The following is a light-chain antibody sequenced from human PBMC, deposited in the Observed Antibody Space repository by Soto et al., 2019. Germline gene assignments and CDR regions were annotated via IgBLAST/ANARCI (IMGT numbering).Light chain of an antibody. J-gene: IGLJ2*01. CDR3: SSFAGSPVV. V-gene: IGLV2-8*01. Sequence: QSALTQPPSASGSPGQSVTITCSGTGSDVGEENYVSWYQQHPGKVPKLILYEVSKRPSGVPDHFSGSRSGNTASLTVSGLQAEDEADYYCSSFAGSPVVFGGGTKLTVL. CDR1: GSDVGEENY. CDR2: EVS.